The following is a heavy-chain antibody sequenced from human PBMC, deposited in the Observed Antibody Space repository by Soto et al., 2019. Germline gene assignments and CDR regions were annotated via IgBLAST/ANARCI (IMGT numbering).Heavy chain of an antibody. CDR1: GYSFSTHD. Sequence: QVQLVQSGAEVKKPGASVKVSCTASGYSFSTHDITWVRQATGQGLEWMGWMNPNSGNTGYAQKFQGRSTGSRESSISAAYMELSSLGCEDTAVYFCVRGIEYGDYVWTGWDVWGKGTTVTVAS. CDR2: MNPNSGNT. CDR3: VRGIEYGDYVWTGWDV. V-gene: IGHV1-8*01. J-gene: IGHJ6*04. D-gene: IGHD4-17*01.